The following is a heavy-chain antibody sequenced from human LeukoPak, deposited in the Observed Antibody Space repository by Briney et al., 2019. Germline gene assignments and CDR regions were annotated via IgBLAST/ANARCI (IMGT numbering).Heavy chain of an antibody. Sequence: SVKVSCKASGGTFSSYAISWVRQAPGQGLEWMGGIIPIFGTANYAQKFQGRVTITADESTSTAYMELSSLRSEDTAVYYCGRALGYCSSTSCYNFDYWGQGTLVTVSS. V-gene: IGHV1-69*13. CDR2: IIPIFGTA. CDR3: GRALGYCSSTSCYNFDY. CDR1: GGTFSSYA. J-gene: IGHJ4*02. D-gene: IGHD2-2*02.